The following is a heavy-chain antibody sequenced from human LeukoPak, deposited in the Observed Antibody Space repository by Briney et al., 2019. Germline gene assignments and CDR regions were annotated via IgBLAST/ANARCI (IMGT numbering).Heavy chain of an antibody. Sequence: SETLSLTCAVYGGSFSGYYWSRIRQPPGKGLEWIGEINHSGSTNYNPSLKSRVTISVDTSKNQFSLKLSSVTAADTAVYYCARGLGTVVVIAATPNGMDVWGQGTTVTVSS. J-gene: IGHJ6*02. V-gene: IGHV4-34*01. CDR3: ARGLGTVVVIAATPNGMDV. CDR2: INHSGST. CDR1: GGSFSGYY. D-gene: IGHD2-15*01.